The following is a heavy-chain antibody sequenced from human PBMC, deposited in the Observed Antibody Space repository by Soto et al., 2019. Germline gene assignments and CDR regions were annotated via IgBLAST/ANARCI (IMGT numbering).Heavy chain of an antibody. J-gene: IGHJ4*02. V-gene: IGHV1-2*04. CDR3: ARDTMVRGVPGYFDY. CDR2: INPNSGGT. D-gene: IGHD3-10*01. CDR1: GYTFTGYY. Sequence: ASVKVSCKASGYTFTGYYMHWVRQAPGQGLEWMGWINPNSGGTNYAQKFQGWVTMTRDTSISTAYMELSRLRSDDTAVYYCARDTMVRGVPGYFDYWGQGTLVTVS.